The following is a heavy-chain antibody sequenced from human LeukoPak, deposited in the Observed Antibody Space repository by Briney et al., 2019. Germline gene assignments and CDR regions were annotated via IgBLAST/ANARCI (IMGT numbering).Heavy chain of an antibody. CDR1: GGSISSGNYY. Sequence: PSETLSLTCTVSGGSISSGNYYWTWTRQPAGKGLEWIGRIYTSGTTDYNPSLKSRVTMSVDTSKKQISLKLSSVTAADTAVYYCAREFHYWGQGTLVTVSS. D-gene: IGHD2-21*01. V-gene: IGHV4-61*02. CDR3: AREFHY. J-gene: IGHJ4*02. CDR2: IYTSGTT.